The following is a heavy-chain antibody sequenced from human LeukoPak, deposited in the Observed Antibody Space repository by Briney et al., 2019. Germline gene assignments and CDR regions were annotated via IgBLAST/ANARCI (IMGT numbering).Heavy chain of an antibody. CDR2: ITSSGRSI. V-gene: IGHV3-48*03. J-gene: IGHJ4*02. Sequence: PGGSLRLSCAASGLTFSRYEMNWVRQAPGKGLEWVSYITSSGRSIYYADSVKGRFTISRDNSKNTLYLQMNSLRAEDTAVYYCPKVFYDILTGNDYWGQGTLVTVSS. CDR1: GLTFSRYE. D-gene: IGHD3-9*01. CDR3: PKVFYDILTGNDY.